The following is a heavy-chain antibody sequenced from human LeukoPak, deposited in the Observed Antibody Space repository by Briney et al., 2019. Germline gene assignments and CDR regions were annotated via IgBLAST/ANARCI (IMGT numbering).Heavy chain of an antibody. D-gene: IGHD2-8*01. J-gene: IGHJ4*02. Sequence: GGSLRLSCATSGFTFSSYAMSWVRQAPGKGLEWVSAISGSGGSTYYADSVKGRLTISRDNSKNTLYLQMNSLRAEDTAIYYCAKGVYSLGYWGQGTLVTVSS. CDR3: AKGVYSLGY. CDR1: GFTFSSYA. CDR2: ISGSGGST. V-gene: IGHV3-23*01.